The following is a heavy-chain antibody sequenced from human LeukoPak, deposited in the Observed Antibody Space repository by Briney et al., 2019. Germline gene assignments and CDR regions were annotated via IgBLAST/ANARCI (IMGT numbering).Heavy chain of an antibody. CDR3: TSRRHRGPWLDY. CDR1: GFTFGDYA. V-gene: IGHV3-49*03. Sequence: GGSLRLSCTASGFTFGDYAMSWFRQAPGKGLEWVGFIRSKAYGGTTEYAASVKGRFTISRDDSKSIAYLQMNSLKTEDTAVYYCTSRRHRGPWLDYWGQGTLVTVSS. J-gene: IGHJ4*02. CDR2: IRSKAYGGTT.